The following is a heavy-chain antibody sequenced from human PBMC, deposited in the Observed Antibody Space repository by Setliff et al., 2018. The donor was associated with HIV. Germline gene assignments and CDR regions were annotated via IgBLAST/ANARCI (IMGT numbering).Heavy chain of an antibody. CDR2: FDPEDGET. V-gene: IGHV1-8*02. J-gene: IGHJ4*02. Sequence: ASVKVSCKASGYTFTGYYMHWVRQAPGQGLEWMANFDPEDGETFYAQKFQGRLTMTRNTSISTAYMELSGLISEDAAVYYCARAGGLRMDRGVVSDYWGQGTLVTVSS. CDR3: ARAGGLRMDRGVVSDY. D-gene: IGHD3-10*01. CDR1: GYTFTGYY.